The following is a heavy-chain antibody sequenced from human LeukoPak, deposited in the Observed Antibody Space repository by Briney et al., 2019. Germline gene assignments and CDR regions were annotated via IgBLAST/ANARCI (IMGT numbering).Heavy chain of an antibody. CDR3: ARDLGGDYGGFDY. D-gene: IGHD4-17*01. V-gene: IGHV3-33*01. Sequence: GGSLRLSCAASGFTFSSYGMHWVRQAPGKGLEWVAVIWYDGSNKYYADSVKGRFTISRDNFKNTLYLQMNSLRAEDTAVYYCARDLGGDYGGFDYWGQGTLVTVSS. CDR2: IWYDGSNK. J-gene: IGHJ4*02. CDR1: GFTFSSYG.